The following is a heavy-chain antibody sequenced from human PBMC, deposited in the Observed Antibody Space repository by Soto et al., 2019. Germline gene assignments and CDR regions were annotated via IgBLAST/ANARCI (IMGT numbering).Heavy chain of an antibody. V-gene: IGHV4-39*01. CDR1: GGSISSSSYY. CDR2: IYYSGST. CDR3: ARRSKTYGDFDY. D-gene: IGHD4-17*01. Sequence: PSETLSLTCTVSGGSISSSSYYWGWIRQPPGKGLEWIGSIYYSGSTYYNPSLKSRVTISVDTSKNQFSLKLSSVTAADTAVYYCARRSKTYGDFDYWGQGTLVTVSS. J-gene: IGHJ4*02.